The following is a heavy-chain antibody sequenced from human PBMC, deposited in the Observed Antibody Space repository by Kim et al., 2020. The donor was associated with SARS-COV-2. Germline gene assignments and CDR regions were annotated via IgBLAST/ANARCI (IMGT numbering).Heavy chain of an antibody. D-gene: IGHD4-17*01. J-gene: IGHJ4*02. CDR1: GFIVRSNY. V-gene: IGHV3-53*01. CDR2: IYSGGGT. CDR3: ARITVTKHFDY. Sequence: GGSLILSCVASGFIVRSNYMSWVHQAPGKGLEWVSVIYSGGGTYYGESVKGRFTISRDNSKNTVYLQMNSLRVEDTAVYYCARITVTKHFDYWGQGTVVT.